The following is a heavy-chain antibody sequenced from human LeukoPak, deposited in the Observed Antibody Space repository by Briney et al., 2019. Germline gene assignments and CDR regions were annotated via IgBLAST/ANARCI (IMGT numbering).Heavy chain of an antibody. D-gene: IGHD4-11*01. CDR1: GFTFDDYA. Sequence: PGGSLRLSCAASGFTFDDYAMHWVWQAPGKGLEWVSGINWNSGTIGYADSVKGRFTISRDNAKNSLHLQMNSLRAEDTAVYYCARGDWTTVTFCDYWGQGTLVTVSS. CDR2: INWNSGTI. J-gene: IGHJ4*02. V-gene: IGHV3-9*01. CDR3: ARGDWTTVTFCDY.